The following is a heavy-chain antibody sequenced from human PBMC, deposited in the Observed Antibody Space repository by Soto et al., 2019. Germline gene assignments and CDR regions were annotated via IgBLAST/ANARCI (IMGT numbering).Heavy chain of an antibody. V-gene: IGHV1-69*12. Sequence: QVQLVQSGAEVKKPGSSVKVSCKASGGTFSSYAISWVRQAPGQGLEWMGGIIPIFDTANYAQKFQGRVTIPAAESRSTASMELSSLRSEDTAVYYCAAPFGSVSYYNGFDYWGQGTLVTVSS. CDR1: GGTFSSYA. CDR2: IIPIFDTA. D-gene: IGHD3-10*01. CDR3: AAPFGSVSYYNGFDY. J-gene: IGHJ4*02.